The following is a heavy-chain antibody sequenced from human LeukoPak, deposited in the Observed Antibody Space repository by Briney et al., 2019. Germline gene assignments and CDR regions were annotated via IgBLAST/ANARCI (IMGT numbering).Heavy chain of an antibody. CDR1: GFTFSSYE. D-gene: IGHD3-22*01. CDR3: ARDRSRITMTVAVTRGYYFDY. Sequence: GGSLRLSCAASGFTFSSYEMNWVRQAPGKGLEWVSYISSSGSTIYYADSLKGRFTISRDNAKNSLYLQMNSLRAEDTAIYYCARDRSRITMTVAVTRGYYFDYWGQGTLVTVSS. CDR2: ISSSGSTI. V-gene: IGHV3-48*03. J-gene: IGHJ4*02.